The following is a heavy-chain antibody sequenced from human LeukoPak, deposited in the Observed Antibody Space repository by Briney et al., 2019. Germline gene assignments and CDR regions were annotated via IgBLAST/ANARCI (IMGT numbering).Heavy chain of an antibody. CDR2: IYHSGST. CDR1: GGSISSGCYS. D-gene: IGHD3-16*01. Sequence: PSQTLSLTCAVSGGSISSGCYSWSWIRQPPGKGLEWIGYIYHSGSTYYNPSLKSRVTISVDRSKNQFSLKLSSVTAADTAVYYCARLKGGHYYYGMDVWGQGTTVTVSS. CDR3: ARLKGGHYYYGMDV. J-gene: IGHJ6*02. V-gene: IGHV4-30-2*01.